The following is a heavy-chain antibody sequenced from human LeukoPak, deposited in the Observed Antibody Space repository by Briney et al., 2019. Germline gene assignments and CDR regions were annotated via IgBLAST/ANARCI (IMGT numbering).Heavy chain of an antibody. D-gene: IGHD5-18*01. Sequence: SGTLSLTCAVSGGSISSSNWWSWVRQPPGKGLEWIGEIYHSGSTNYNPSLKSRVTISVDKSKNQFSLKLSSVTAADTAVYYCASLSPSDTAMVPGFDYWGQGTLVTVSS. CDR1: GGSISSSNW. V-gene: IGHV4-4*02. CDR3: ASLSPSDTAMVPGFDY. J-gene: IGHJ4*02. CDR2: IYHSGST.